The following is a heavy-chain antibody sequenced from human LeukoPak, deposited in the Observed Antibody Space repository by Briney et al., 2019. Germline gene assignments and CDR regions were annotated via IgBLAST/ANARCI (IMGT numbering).Heavy chain of an antibody. CDR1: GGSISSYY. D-gene: IGHD6-19*01. J-gene: IGHJ2*01. Sequence: SETLSLTCTVSGGSISSYYWRWIRQPPGKGLAWIGYIYYSGNTNYNPSLKSRVTISVDTSKNQFSLKLSSVTAADTAVYYCARGRGIAVAGTGRLRWYFDLWGRGTLVTVSS. CDR3: ARGRGIAVAGTGRLRWYFDL. CDR2: IYYSGNT. V-gene: IGHV4-59*01.